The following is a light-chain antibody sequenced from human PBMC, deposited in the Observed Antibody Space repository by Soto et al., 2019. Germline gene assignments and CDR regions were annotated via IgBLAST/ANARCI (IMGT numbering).Light chain of an antibody. Sequence: DIQMTQSPSSLSASVGDRVTITCRASQGISTYLNWYQQKPVKAPKLLIYAASSLQSGVPSRFSGSESETDFTLTISSLQPEDFANYSCQQSYSTTWTFGQGTKVEIK. CDR1: QGISTY. V-gene: IGKV1-39*01. J-gene: IGKJ1*01. CDR2: AAS. CDR3: QQSYSTTWT.